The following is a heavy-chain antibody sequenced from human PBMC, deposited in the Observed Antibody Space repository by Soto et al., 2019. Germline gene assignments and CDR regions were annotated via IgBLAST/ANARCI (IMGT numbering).Heavy chain of an antibody. J-gene: IGHJ4*02. V-gene: IGHV3-23*01. CDR3: AKDTRITIFGVVIMPTSCDY. D-gene: IGHD3-3*01. CDR1: GFTFSSYA. CDR2: VSGSGGST. Sequence: EVQLLESGGGLVQPGGSLRLSCAASGFTFSSYAMSWVRQAPGKGLEWVSAVSGSGGSTYYADSVQGGFTISRDNSKNTLYLQMNSRRAEDTTVYYCAKDTRITIFGVVIMPTSCDYWGQGTLVTVSS.